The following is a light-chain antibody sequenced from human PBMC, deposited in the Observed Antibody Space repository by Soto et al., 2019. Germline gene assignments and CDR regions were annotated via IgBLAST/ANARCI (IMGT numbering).Light chain of an antibody. CDR3: CSYAGSSTF. Sequence: LTQPASVSGSPGQSITISCTGTSSYVGSYNLVSWYQQHPGKAPKLMIYEVSKRPSGVSNRFSGSKSGNTASLTISGLQAEDEADYYCCSYAGSSTFFGTGTKVTVL. CDR1: SSYVGSYNL. V-gene: IGLV2-23*02. CDR2: EVS. J-gene: IGLJ1*01.